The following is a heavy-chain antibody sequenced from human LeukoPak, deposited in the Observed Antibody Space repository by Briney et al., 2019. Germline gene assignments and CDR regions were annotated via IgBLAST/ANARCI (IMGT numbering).Heavy chain of an antibody. J-gene: IGHJ4*02. CDR2: ISGSGGST. CDR3: AKDPAGATGAY. Sequence: GGSLRLSCAASGFTFSSYAMSWVRKAPGKGLEWVSAISGSGGSTYYADSVKGRFTISRDNSKNTLYLQMNSLRAEDTAVYYCAKDPAGATGAYWGQGTLVTVSS. V-gene: IGHV3-23*01. CDR1: GFTFSSYA. D-gene: IGHD1-26*01.